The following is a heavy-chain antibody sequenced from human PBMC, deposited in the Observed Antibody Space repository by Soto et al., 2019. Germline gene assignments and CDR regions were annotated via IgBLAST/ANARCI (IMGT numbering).Heavy chain of an antibody. D-gene: IGHD2-15*01. CDR2: ISDSGGST. CDR1: TFTFSSYA. Sequence: EVQLLESGGGLVQPGGSLRLSCAASTFTFSSYAMSWVRQAPGKGLEWVSTISDSGGSTYYADSVKGRFTISRDNSKSALYLQMNSLRAEDTAIYYCAKESDISLFYFDDWGQGTLVTVSS. V-gene: IGHV3-23*01. J-gene: IGHJ4*02. CDR3: AKESDISLFYFDD.